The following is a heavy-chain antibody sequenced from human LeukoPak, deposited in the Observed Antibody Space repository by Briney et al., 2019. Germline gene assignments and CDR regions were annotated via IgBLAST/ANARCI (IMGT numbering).Heavy chain of an antibody. CDR2: IYHSGTT. Sequence: SETLSLTCAVSGYPISSGFYWGWIRQPPGKGLEWIGSIYHSGTTFYNPSLKSRVTISLDTSKNQFSLKLSSVTAADTAVYYCARGYFGDYGVRYAFDIWGQGTMVTVSS. CDR3: ARGYFGDYGVRYAFDI. CDR1: GYPISSGFY. V-gene: IGHV4-38-2*01. D-gene: IGHD4-17*01. J-gene: IGHJ3*02.